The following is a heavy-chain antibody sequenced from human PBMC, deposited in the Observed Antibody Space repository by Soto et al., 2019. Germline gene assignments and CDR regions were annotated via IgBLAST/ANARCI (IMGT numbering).Heavy chain of an antibody. V-gene: IGHV1-58*02. CDR3: AADLTYNYDYVWGSYPIT. Sequence: ASVKVSCKASGFTFTSSAMQWVRQARGQRLEWIGWIVVGSGNTNYAQKFQERVTITRDMSTSTAYMELSSLRSEDTAVYYCAADLTYNYDYVWGSYPITWGQGTLVTVSS. CDR1: GFTFTSSA. CDR2: IVVGSGNT. J-gene: IGHJ5*02. D-gene: IGHD3-16*02.